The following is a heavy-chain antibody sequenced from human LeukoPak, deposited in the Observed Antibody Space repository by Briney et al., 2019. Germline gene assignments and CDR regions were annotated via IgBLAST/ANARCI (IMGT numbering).Heavy chain of an antibody. CDR2: IYSGDNT. D-gene: IGHD3-22*01. J-gene: IGHJ6*02. CDR1: GFTFTNYA. V-gene: IGHV3-23*03. CDR3: AKTPYYDSTGYYHYYYYAMDV. Sequence: GGSLRLSCAASGFTFTNYAMSWVRQAPGKGLEWVSVIYSGDNTYYADSVKGRFTISRDTSKNTLYLQMHSLRAEDTAVYYCAKTPYYDSTGYYHYYYYAMDVWGQGTTVTVSS.